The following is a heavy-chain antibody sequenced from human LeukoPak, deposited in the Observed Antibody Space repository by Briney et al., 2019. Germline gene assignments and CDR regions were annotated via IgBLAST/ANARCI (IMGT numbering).Heavy chain of an antibody. CDR2: ISGSGGST. J-gene: IGHJ4*02. CDR1: GFTFSSYA. CDR3: AKGGAYYYDSSAYYRD. V-gene: IGHV3-23*01. D-gene: IGHD3-22*01. Sequence: GGSLRLSCAASGFTFSSYAMSWVRQAPGKGLEWVSAISGSGGSTYYADSVKGRFTISRDNSKNTLYLQMNSLRAEDTAVYYCAKGGAYYYDSSAYYRDWGQGTLVTVSS.